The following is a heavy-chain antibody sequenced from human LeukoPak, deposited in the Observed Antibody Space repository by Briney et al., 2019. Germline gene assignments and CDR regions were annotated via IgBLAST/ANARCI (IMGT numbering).Heavy chain of an antibody. D-gene: IGHD6-13*01. J-gene: IGHJ5*02. CDR1: GFTFSDYY. CDR2: ISSSGSTI. V-gene: IGHV3-11*01. CDR3: ARQRSAPSSSWYEGFDP. Sequence: GGCLRLSCAASGFTFSDYYMSWIRQAPGKGLEWVSYISSSGSTIYYADSVKGRFTISRDNAKNSLYLQMNSLRAEDTAVYYCARQRSAPSSSWYEGFDPWGQGTLVTVSS.